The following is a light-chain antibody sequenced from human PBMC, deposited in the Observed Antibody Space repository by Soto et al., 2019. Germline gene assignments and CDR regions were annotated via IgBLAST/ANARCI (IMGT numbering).Light chain of an antibody. V-gene: IGLV2-23*01. CDR1: SSDVGNYNL. CDR3: CSYAGSSTYV. J-gene: IGLJ1*01. CDR2: EGS. Sequence: QSALAQPASVSGSPGQSITISCTGTSSDVGNYNLVSWYQQHPGKAPKLMIYEGSKRPSGVSNRFSGSKSGNTASLTISILQAEDEADYYCCSYAGSSTYVFGTGTKGTV.